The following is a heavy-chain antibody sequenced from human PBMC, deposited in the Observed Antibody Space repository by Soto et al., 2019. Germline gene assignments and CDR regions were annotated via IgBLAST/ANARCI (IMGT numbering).Heavy chain of an antibody. CDR2: INHSGST. V-gene: IGHV4-34*01. J-gene: IGHJ5*02. CDR1: GFTPTTTP. D-gene: IGHD3-10*01. CDR3: ARGNQYYYGSGSYYNNWFDP. Sequence: PGGSLRLSCAGSGFTPTTTPLSWIRQPPGKGLEWIGEINHSGSTNYNPSLKSRVTISVDTSKNQFSLKLSSVTAADTAVYYCARGNQYYYGSGSYYNNWFDPWGQGTLVTVSS.